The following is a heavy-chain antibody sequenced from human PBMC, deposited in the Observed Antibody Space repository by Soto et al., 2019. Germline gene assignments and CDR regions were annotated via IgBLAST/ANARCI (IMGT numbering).Heavy chain of an antibody. CDR3: ARYGSGSALDY. CDR2: IGTAGDT. J-gene: IGHJ4*02. CDR1: GFTFSSYD. Sequence: EVQLVESGGGLLQPGGSLRLSCAASGFTFSSYDMHGVRQATGKGLEWVSAIGTAGDTYYPGSVKGRFTISRENAKNSLYLQMNSLRAGDTAVYYCARYGSGSALDYWGQGTLVTVSS. V-gene: IGHV3-13*04. D-gene: IGHD3-10*01.